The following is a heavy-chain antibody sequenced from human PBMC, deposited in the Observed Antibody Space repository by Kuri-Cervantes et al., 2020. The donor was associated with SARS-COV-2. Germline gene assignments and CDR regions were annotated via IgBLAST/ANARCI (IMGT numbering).Heavy chain of an antibody. Sequence: SLNLSCTASGGTFSSYAISWARQAPGQGLEWMGGIIPIFGTANYAQKFQGRVTITADESTSTAYMELSSLRSEDTAVYYCARMGVTMIVVEDYYYGMDVWGQGTTVTVSS. V-gene: IGHV1-69*13. D-gene: IGHD3-22*01. J-gene: IGHJ6*02. CDR3: ARMGVTMIVVEDYYYGMDV. CDR2: IIPIFGTA. CDR1: GGTFSSYA.